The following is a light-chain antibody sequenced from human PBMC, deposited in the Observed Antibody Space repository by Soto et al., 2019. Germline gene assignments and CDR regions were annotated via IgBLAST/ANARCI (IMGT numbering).Light chain of an antibody. V-gene: IGKV1-9*01. CDR2: EAS. CDR3: QQTRSYPST. J-gene: IGKJ4*01. CDR1: QGINSY. Sequence: IQFTESPSSLSASVRDRFTITCSASQGINSYVAWYQQQPGTVPQLLSYEASILQRGVPSRFSGSGAGTDFTLTISSLQAEDFETYYCQQTRSYPSTFGGGTKVDI.